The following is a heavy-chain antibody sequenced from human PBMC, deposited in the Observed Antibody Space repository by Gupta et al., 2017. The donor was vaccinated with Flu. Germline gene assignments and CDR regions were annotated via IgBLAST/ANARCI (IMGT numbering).Heavy chain of an antibody. V-gene: IGHV1-69*01. CDR1: GGSFSSYA. D-gene: IGHD3-10*01. CDR3: ARVVYKGADYFFYSGLDV. CDR2: IIPRFGPQ. J-gene: IGHJ6*04. Sequence: QVQLVQSGAEVKKPGSSVKVSCKTSGGSFSSYAINWVRQAPGQGLEWMGAIIPRFGPQNYEPRCQGRVTMTADEFTGTAYMELTNLKSDEKDVYYCARVVYKGADYFFYSGLDVWVEWTTIHVSS.